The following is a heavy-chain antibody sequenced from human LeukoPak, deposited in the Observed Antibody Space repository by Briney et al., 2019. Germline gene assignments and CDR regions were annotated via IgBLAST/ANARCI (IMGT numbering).Heavy chain of an antibody. J-gene: IGHJ6*03. CDR2: VNHSGST. CDR3: ARGRRCSSTSCYTNYYYYYMDV. Sequence: SETLSLTCAVYGGSFSGYYWSWIRQPPGKGLEWIGEVNHSGSTNYNPSLKSRVTISVDTSKNQFSLKLSSVTAADTAVYYCARGRRCSSTSCYTNYYYYYMDVWGQGTTVTVSS. CDR1: GGSFSGYY. D-gene: IGHD2-2*02. V-gene: IGHV4-34*01.